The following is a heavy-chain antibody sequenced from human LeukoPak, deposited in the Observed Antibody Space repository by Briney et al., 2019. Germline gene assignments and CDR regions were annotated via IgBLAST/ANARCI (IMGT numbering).Heavy chain of an antibody. CDR3: TRVGYIDEGIDY. D-gene: IGHD5-24*01. J-gene: IGHJ4*02. Sequence: GGSLRLSCVAAGFPFSSYWMTWVRQAPGKGLEWVANIKQDGSKKSYVDSVMGRFTISRDNAKNSLYLQMNSLRAEDTAIYYCTRVGYIDEGIDYWGQGTLVTVSS. CDR1: GFPFSSYW. CDR2: IKQDGSKK. V-gene: IGHV3-7*04.